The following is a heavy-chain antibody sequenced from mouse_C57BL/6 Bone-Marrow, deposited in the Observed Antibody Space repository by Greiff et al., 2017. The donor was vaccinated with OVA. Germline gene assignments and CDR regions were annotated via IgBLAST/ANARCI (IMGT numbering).Heavy chain of an antibody. V-gene: IGHV1-75*01. CDR3: ARRELGRYFDY. CDR1: GYTFTDYY. Sequence: QVQLQQSGPELVKPGASVKISCKASGYTFTDYYINWVKQRPGQGLAWIGWIFPGSGSTYYNEKFKGKATLTVDKSSSTAYMLLISLTSEYSAVYFCARRELGRYFDYWGQGTTLTVSS. CDR2: IFPGSGST. J-gene: IGHJ2*01. D-gene: IGHD4-1*01.